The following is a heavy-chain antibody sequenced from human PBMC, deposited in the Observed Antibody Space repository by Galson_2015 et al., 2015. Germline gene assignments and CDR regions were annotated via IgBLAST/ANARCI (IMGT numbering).Heavy chain of an antibody. D-gene: IGHD3-3*01. CDR3: ARDIECSKLVGVVTSGQVYFDY. J-gene: IGHJ4*02. Sequence: SLRLSCAASGFTFSSYWMSWVRQAPGPGLEWVANIKQDGTEKYYVDSVKGRFTISRDNAENSLYLQMHSLRAENTAVYYCARDIECSKLVGVVTSGQVYFDYWGQGTLFTGSA. CDR2: IKQDGTEK. V-gene: IGHV3-7*01. CDR1: GFTFSSYW.